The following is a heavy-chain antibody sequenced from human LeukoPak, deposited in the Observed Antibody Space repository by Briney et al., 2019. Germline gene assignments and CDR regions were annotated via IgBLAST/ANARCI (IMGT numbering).Heavy chain of an antibody. J-gene: IGHJ6*02. Sequence: GASVKVSCKASGYTFTSYGISWVRQAPGQGLEWMGWISAYNGNTNYAQKLQGRVTMTTDTSTSTAYMELRSLRSDDTAVYYCARVENYGDYYYYGMDVWGQGTTVTVSS. CDR1: GYTFTSYG. V-gene: IGHV1-18*01. CDR2: ISAYNGNT. CDR3: ARVENYGDYYYYGMDV. D-gene: IGHD4-17*01.